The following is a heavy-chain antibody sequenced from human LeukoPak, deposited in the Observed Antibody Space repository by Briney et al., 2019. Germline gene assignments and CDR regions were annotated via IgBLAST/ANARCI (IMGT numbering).Heavy chain of an antibody. V-gene: IGHV1-18*01. CDR2: ISAYNGNT. CDR1: GYTFTSYG. CDR3: AMITPCVVVTPDAFDI. J-gene: IGHJ3*02. Sequence: GASVKVSCKASGYTFTSYGISWVRQAPGQGLEWMGWISAYNGNTNYAQKLQGRVTMTTDTSTSTAYMELRSLRSDDTAVYYCAMITPCVVVTPDAFDIWGQGTMLTVSS. D-gene: IGHD3-22*01.